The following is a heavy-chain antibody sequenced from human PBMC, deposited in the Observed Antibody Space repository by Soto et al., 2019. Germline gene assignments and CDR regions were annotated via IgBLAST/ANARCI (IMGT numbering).Heavy chain of an antibody. CDR1: GGSISSSSYY. J-gene: IGHJ4*02. CDR3: ARHAIVVVPDPPEH. Sequence: SETLSLTCTVSGGSISSSSYYWGWIHQPPGKGLEWIGNIYYSGSTYYNPSLKSRVTISVDTSKNQFSLKLSSVTAADTAVYYCARHAIVVVPDPPEHWGQGTLVTVSS. V-gene: IGHV4-39*01. CDR2: IYYSGST. D-gene: IGHD2-2*01.